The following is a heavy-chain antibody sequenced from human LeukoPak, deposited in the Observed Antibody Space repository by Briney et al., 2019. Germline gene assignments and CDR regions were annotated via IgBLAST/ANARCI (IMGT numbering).Heavy chain of an antibody. J-gene: IGHJ3*02. CDR3: ARDQLAAAGGGGGAFDI. CDR2: ISAYNGNT. D-gene: IGHD6-13*01. V-gene: IGHV1-18*01. CDR1: GYTFTSYG. Sequence: ASVKASCKASGYTFTSYGISWVRQAPGQGLEWMGWISAYNGNTNYAQKLQGRVTMTTDTSTSTAYMELRSLRSDDTAVYYCARDQLAAAGGGGGAFDIWGQGTMVTVSS.